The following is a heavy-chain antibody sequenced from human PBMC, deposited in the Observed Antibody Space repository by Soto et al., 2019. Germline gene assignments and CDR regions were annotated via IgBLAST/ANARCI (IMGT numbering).Heavy chain of an antibody. V-gene: IGHV3-30-3*01. D-gene: IGHD4-17*01. CDR1: GFTFSIYV. Sequence: QTGGSLRLSCAASGFTFSIYVMHWVRQAPGKGLEWVAVISYDGSNKYYADSVKGRFTISRDNSKNTLYLQMNSLRAEDTAVYYSPRVPVTTLYGMDVWGQGTTVTISS. CDR3: PRVPVTTLYGMDV. J-gene: IGHJ6*02. CDR2: ISYDGSNK.